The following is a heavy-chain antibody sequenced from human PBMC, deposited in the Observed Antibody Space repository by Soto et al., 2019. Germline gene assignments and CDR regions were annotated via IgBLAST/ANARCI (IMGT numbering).Heavy chain of an antibody. J-gene: IGHJ6*02. V-gene: IGHV1-69*01. Sequence: QVQLVQSGAEVKKPGSSVKVSCKASGGTFSSYAISWVRQAPGQGLEWMGGIIPIFGTANYAQKFQGRVTITADESTSTAYMELSSLRSEDTAVYYCAVGYQQQLFLGYYYGMDVWGQGTTVTVSS. CDR1: GGTFSSYA. D-gene: IGHD6-13*01. CDR3: AVGYQQQLFLGYYYGMDV. CDR2: IIPIFGTA.